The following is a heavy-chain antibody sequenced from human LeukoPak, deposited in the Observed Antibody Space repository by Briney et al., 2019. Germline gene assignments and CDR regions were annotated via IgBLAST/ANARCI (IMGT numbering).Heavy chain of an antibody. CDR3: ASELRWKDH. CDR2: MNPNSGNT. CDR1: GYTFTSYY. Sequence: ASVKVSCKASGYTFTSYYMHWVRQASGQGLEWMGWMNPNSGNTGYAQKFQGRVTMSRDTSISTAYMELSSLTSDDTAVYYCASELRWKDHWGQGTLVTVSS. J-gene: IGHJ4*02. V-gene: IGHV1-8*02. D-gene: IGHD4-23*01.